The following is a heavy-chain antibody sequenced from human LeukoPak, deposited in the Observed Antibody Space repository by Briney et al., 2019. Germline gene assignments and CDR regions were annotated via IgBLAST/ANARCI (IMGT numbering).Heavy chain of an antibody. CDR2: IAHDSTTI. D-gene: IGHD5-24*01. CDR1: GFTFRIYG. J-gene: IGHJ4*02. Sequence: GGSLRLSCAASGFTFRIYGMNRVRQAPGKGPEWVSYIAHDSTTIYYADSVRGRFTMSRDNARNSLFLQMNSLRPEDTAMYYCARATRNGYDYWGPGTLVTVSS. CDR3: ARATRNGYDY. V-gene: IGHV3-48*04.